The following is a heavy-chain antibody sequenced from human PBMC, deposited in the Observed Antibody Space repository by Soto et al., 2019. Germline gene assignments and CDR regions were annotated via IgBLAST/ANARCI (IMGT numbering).Heavy chain of an antibody. V-gene: IGHV3-23*01. CDR1: GFTFSSYA. D-gene: IGHD6-13*01. J-gene: IGHJ4*02. CDR2: ISGSGDST. CDR3: ARRSRSWYFEY. Sequence: EVQLLESGGGLVQPGGSLRLSCAASGFTFSSYAMNWVRQAPGKGLEWVSVISGSGDSTYYADSVKGRFTISRDNSKNTLYLQRNSLRAEDTAVYYCARRSRSWYFEYWGQGTLVTVSS.